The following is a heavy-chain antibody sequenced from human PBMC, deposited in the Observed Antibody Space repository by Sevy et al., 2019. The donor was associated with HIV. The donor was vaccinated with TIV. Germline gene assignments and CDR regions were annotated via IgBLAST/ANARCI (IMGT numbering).Heavy chain of an antibody. D-gene: IGHD5-12*01. V-gene: IGHV3-21*01. CDR2: ISSSSSYI. J-gene: IGHJ3*02. CDR3: ARTGDGYNAFDI. CDR1: VFTFSSYS. Sequence: GGSLRLSCAASVFTFSSYSMNWVRQAPGKGLEWVSSISSSSSYIYYADSVKGRFTISRDNAKNSLYLQMNSLRAEDTAVYYCARTGDGYNAFDIWGQRTMVTVSS.